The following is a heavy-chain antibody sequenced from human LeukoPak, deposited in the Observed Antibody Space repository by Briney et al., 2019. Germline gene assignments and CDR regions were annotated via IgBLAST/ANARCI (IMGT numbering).Heavy chain of an antibody. J-gene: IGHJ4*02. CDR1: GYTFTGYY. V-gene: IGHV1-2*02. D-gene: IGHD4-11*01. Sequence: GASVKVSCKASGYTFTGYYMHWVRQAPGQGLEWMGWINPNSGGTNYAQKFQGRVTMTRDTSISTAYMELRRLRSDDTAVYYCAREEATVTTWDYWGQGTLVTVSS. CDR2: INPNSGGT. CDR3: AREEATVTTWDY.